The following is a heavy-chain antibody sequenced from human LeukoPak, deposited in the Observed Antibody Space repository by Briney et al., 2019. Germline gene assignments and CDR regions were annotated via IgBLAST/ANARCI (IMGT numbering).Heavy chain of an antibody. D-gene: IGHD7-27*01. CDR3: ARGLGYFDY. J-gene: IGHJ4*02. Sequence: KFQGRVTITRDTSASTAYMELSSLRSEDTAVYYCARGLGYFDYWGQGTLVTVSS. V-gene: IGHV1-3*01.